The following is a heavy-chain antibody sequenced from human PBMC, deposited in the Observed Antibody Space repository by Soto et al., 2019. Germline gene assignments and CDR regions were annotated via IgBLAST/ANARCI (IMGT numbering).Heavy chain of an antibody. J-gene: IGHJ5*02. CDR1: GFTFSSYA. CDR3: AKVSWKGNWFDP. Sequence: EVQLLESGGGLVQPGGSLRLSCAASGFTFSSYAMSWVRQAPGKGLEWVSAISGSGGSTYYADSVKGRFTISRDNTKNTLYLQMNSLRAEDTAVYYCAKVSWKGNWFDPWGQGTLVTVSS. CDR2: ISGSGGST. V-gene: IGHV3-23*01. D-gene: IGHD1-1*01.